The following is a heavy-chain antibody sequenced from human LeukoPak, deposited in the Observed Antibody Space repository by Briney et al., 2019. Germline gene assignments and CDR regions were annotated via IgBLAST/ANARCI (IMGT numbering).Heavy chain of an antibody. Sequence: GGSLRLSCADSGFTFSSYAMSWVRQAPGKGLEWVSAISGSGGSTYYADSVKGRFTISRDNSKNTLYLQMNSLRAEDTAVYYCVKVGLNRDGADYWGQGTLVTVSS. CDR2: ISGSGGST. V-gene: IGHV3-23*01. CDR3: VKVGLNRDGADY. J-gene: IGHJ4*02. D-gene: IGHD5-24*01. CDR1: GFTFSSYA.